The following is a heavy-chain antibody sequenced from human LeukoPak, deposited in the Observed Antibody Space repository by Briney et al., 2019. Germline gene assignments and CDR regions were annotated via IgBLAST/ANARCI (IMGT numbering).Heavy chain of an antibody. D-gene: IGHD3-9*01. CDR1: GFTLSSYA. J-gene: IGHJ3*02. Sequence: PGGSLRLSCAASGFTLSSYAMSWVRQAPGKGLEWVSAISGSGGSTYYADSVKGRFTISRDNSKNTLCLQMNSLRAEDTAVYYCAKDRSVLRYFDWSYDAFDIWGQGTMVTVSS. CDR2: ISGSGGST. CDR3: AKDRSVLRYFDWSYDAFDI. V-gene: IGHV3-23*01.